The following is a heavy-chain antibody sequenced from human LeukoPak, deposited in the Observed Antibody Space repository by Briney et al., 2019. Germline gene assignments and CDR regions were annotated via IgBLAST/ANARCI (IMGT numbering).Heavy chain of an antibody. V-gene: IGHV4-39*07. J-gene: IGHJ3*02. Sequence: PSETLSLTCSVSGDSVSLSFYYWGWVRQPPGKPLEWIGSVYYSGTTSYNPSLKSRVTISVDTSKTQFSLKLSSVTAADTAVYYCARSGYSYGADAFDIWGQGTMVTVSS. D-gene: IGHD5-18*01. CDR3: ARSGYSYGADAFDI. CDR2: VYYSGTT. CDR1: GDSVSLSFYY.